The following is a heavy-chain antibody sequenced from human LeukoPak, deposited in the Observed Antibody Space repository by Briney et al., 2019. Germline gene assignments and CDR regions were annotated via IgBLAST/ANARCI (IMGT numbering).Heavy chain of an antibody. D-gene: IGHD2-2*01. Sequence: SETLSLTCAVYGGSFSGYYWSWIRQPPGKGLEWIGEVNHSGSTNYNPSLKSRVTISVDTSKNQFSLKLSSVTAADTAVYYCARDFWVVPAAIHVRRANWFDPWGQGTLVTVSS. CDR2: VNHSGST. J-gene: IGHJ5*02. V-gene: IGHV4-34*01. CDR1: GGSFSGYY. CDR3: ARDFWVVPAAIHVRRANWFDP.